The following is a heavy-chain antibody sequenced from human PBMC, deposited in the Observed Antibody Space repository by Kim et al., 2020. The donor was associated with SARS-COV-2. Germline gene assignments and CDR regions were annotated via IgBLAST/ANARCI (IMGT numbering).Heavy chain of an antibody. CDR2: ICGNGGST. Sequence: GGSLRLSCAASGFTFSSYAMNWVRQAPGKGLEWVSSICGNGGSTYFADSVKGRFTVSRDNSKNTLYLQMNSLRAEDTAVYYCAKEGANWKYGHGDYWGQGTLCTVS. D-gene: IGHD1-1*01. CDR3: AKEGANWKYGHGDY. CDR1: GFTFSSYA. V-gene: IGHV3-23*01. J-gene: IGHJ4*02.